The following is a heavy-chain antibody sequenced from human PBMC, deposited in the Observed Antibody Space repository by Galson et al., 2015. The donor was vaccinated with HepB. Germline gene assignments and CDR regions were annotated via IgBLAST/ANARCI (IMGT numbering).Heavy chain of an antibody. V-gene: IGHV4-59*01. CDR2: IYYSGST. D-gene: IGHD3-10*01. J-gene: IGHJ6*04. Sequence: ETLSLTCTVSGGSISSYYWSWIRQPPGKGLEWIGYIYYSGSTNYNPSLKSRVTISVDTSKNQFSLKLSSVTAADTAVYYCARAFPWGVRGVNLVEEDVWGKGTTVTVSS. CDR1: GGSISSYY. CDR3: ARAFPWGVRGVNLVEEDV.